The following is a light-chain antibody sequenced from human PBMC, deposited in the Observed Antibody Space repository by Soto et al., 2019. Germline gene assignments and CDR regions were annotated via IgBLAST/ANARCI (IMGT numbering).Light chain of an antibody. V-gene: IGLV5-45*03. CDR3: MIWHSSAVV. CDR2: YKSDSDK. J-gene: IGLJ2*01. Sequence: QPVLTQPSSLSASPGASASLTCPLRSGINVGTYSIYWYQQKPGSPPQFLLRYKSDSDKQQGSGVPSRFSGSKDASANAGILLISGLQSEDEADYYCMIWHSSAVVFGGGTKLTVL. CDR1: SGINVGTYS.